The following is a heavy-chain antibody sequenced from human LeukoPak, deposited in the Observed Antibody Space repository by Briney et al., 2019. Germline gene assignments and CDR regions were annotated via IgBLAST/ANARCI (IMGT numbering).Heavy chain of an antibody. J-gene: IGHJ6*04. CDR2: ISAYNGDT. CDR1: GYTFTSYG. V-gene: IGHV1-18*04. D-gene: IGHD3-9*01. CDR3: ARLPLYYDILTGYYTYYYYYSMDV. Sequence: ASVKVSCKASGYTFTSYGISWVRQAPGQGLEWMGWISAYNGDTNYAQKLQGRVTMTTDTSTSTAYMELRSLRSDDTAVYYCARLPLYYDILTGYYTYYYYYSMDVWGKGTTVTVSS.